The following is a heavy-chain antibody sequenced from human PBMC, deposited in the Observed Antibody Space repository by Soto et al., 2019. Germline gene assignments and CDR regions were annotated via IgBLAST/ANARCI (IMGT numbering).Heavy chain of an antibody. CDR2: ISGSGGST. CDR1: GFTFSSYA. V-gene: IGHV3-23*01. J-gene: IGHJ3*02. Sequence: PGGSLRLSCAASGFTFSSYAMSWVRQAPGKGLEWVSAISGSGGSTYYADPVKDRFTISRDNSKNTLYLQMNSLRAEDTAVYYCAKHSSMGEWLPFFDIWGQGTMVTVSS. D-gene: IGHD3-3*01. CDR3: AKHSSMGEWLPFFDI.